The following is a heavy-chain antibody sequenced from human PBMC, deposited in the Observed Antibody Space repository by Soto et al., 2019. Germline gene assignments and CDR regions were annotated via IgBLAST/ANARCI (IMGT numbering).Heavy chain of an antibody. CDR1: GFTFSTYW. CDR3: TRGPRPTSVGTGAY. V-gene: IGHV3-74*01. D-gene: IGHD3-10*01. Sequence: EVQLVESGGGLVQPGGSLRLSCAASGFTFSTYWMHWVRQAPGKGLVWVSRINYDGSSTEYADSVKGRFTISRDNAKNTLYLQMNTLTAEDTAVYYCTRGPRPTSVGTGAYWGQGTLVTVSS. J-gene: IGHJ4*02. CDR2: INYDGSST.